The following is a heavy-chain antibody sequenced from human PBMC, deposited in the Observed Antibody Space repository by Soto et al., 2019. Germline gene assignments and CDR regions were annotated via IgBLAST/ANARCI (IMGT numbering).Heavy chain of an antibody. CDR2: ISGDGGRT. V-gene: IGHV3-74*01. Sequence: EVQLVESGGDLVQPGGSLRLSCAASAFIFSDYYMHWVRHGPGKGPVWVSAISGDGGRTYYAGSVRGRFTISRDNAKSTVYLQMNSLRAEDTAVYYCARDLYSSSRVYWGQGTLVTVSS. J-gene: IGHJ4*02. CDR1: AFIFSDYY. CDR3: ARDLYSSSRVY. D-gene: IGHD6-6*01.